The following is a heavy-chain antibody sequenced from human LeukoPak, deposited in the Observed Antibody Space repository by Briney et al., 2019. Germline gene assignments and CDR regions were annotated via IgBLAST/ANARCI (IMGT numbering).Heavy chain of an antibody. D-gene: IGHD4-17*01. J-gene: IGHJ4*02. CDR1: GFTFSSYG. Sequence: GGSLRLSCAASGFTFSSYGMHWVRQAPGKGLEGVAVISYDGSNKYYADSVKGRFTISRDNSKNTLYLQMNSLRAEDTAVYYCAKDLGWNYGDYDYFDYWGQGTLVTVSS. CDR3: AKDLGWNYGDYDYFDY. V-gene: IGHV3-30*18. CDR2: ISYDGSNK.